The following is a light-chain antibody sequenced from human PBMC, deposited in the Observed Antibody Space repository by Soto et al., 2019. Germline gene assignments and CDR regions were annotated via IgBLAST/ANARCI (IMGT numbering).Light chain of an antibody. CDR2: GAF. CDR3: QQRNIWPPVT. Sequence: EIVLTQSPATLSLSPGERATLSCRASPSVTNYLAWYQQKPGQRPRLLIYGAFNRAAGIPARFSGSGSGTDFTLTISSLEPEDSAVYYCQQRNIWPPVTFGQGTRLEI. J-gene: IGKJ5*01. CDR1: PSVTNY. V-gene: IGKV3-11*01.